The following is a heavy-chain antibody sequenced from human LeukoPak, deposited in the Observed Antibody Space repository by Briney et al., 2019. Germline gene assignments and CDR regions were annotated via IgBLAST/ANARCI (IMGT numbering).Heavy chain of an antibody. V-gene: IGHV4-34*01. D-gene: IGHD6-6*01. CDR1: GGSFSGYY. J-gene: IGHJ5*02. Sequence: SETLSLTCAVYGGSFSGYYWSWLRQPPGKGLEWIGEINHSGSTNYNPSLTSRVTISVDTSKNQFSLKLTSVTAADTAAYYCARATAYSSSSWHASYGTEYNWFDPWGQGTLVTVSS. CDR2: INHSGST. CDR3: ARATAYSSSSWHASYGTEYNWFDP.